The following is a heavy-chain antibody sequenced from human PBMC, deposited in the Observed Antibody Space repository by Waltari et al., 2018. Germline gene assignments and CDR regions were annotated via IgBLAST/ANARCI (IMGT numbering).Heavy chain of an antibody. CDR3: ADAGWGEPKAY. D-gene: IGHD1-26*01. CDR2: ICASADCA. V-gene: IGHV3-23*04. J-gene: IGHJ4*02. Sequence: EVQLVESGGGLVQPGGSLRLSCVASGFTFSTNAMSWVRQAPGKGLEWISSICASADCAYYADSVKGRFTISRDNSKNTLYLQANTLGAEDTAVYYWADAGWGEPKAYWGQGTLVTVSS. CDR1: GFTFSTNA.